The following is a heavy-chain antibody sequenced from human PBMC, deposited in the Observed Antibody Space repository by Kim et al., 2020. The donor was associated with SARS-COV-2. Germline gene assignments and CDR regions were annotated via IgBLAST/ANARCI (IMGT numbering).Heavy chain of an antibody. D-gene: IGHD3-10*01. J-gene: IGHJ6*02. CDR2: ISSSSSYI. CDR3: ARVTMVRGVIIGYYYYYGMDV. V-gene: IGHV3-21*01. CDR1: GFTFSSYS. Sequence: GGSLRLSCAASGFTFSSYSMNWVRQAPGKGLEWVSSISSSSSYIYYADSVKGRFTISRDNAKNSLYLQMNSLRAEDTAVYYCARVTMVRGVIIGYYYYYGMDVWGQGTTVTVSS.